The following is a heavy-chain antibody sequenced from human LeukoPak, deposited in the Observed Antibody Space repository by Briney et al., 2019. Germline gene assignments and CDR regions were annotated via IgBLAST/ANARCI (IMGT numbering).Heavy chain of an antibody. D-gene: IGHD1-26*01. CDR3: ARGVVGATRYYYMDV. V-gene: IGHV4-59*12. J-gene: IGHJ6*03. Sequence: SETLSLTCTVSGGSISSYYWSWIRQPPGKGLEWIGYIYYSGSTNYNPSLKSRVTISVDTSKNQFSLKLSSVTAADTAVYYCARGVVGATRYYYMDVWGKGTTVTVSS. CDR2: IYYSGST. CDR1: GGSISSYY.